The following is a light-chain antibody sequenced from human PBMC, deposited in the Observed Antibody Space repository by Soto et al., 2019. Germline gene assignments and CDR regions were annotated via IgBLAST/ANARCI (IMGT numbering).Light chain of an antibody. V-gene: IGLV2-8*01. CDR2: EVN. CDR3: SSHAGNNNYV. CDR1: SSDVGGYNY. Sequence: QSALTQPPSASGSPGQSVAISCTGTSSDVGGYNYVSWYQQHPGKAPKLMIYEVNKRPSGVPDRFSGSKSGNTASLTVSGLQAEDEADYYCSSHAGNNNYVFGPGTKVTVL. J-gene: IGLJ1*01.